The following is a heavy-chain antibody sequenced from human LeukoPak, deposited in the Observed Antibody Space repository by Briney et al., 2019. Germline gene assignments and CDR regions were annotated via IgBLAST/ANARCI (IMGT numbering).Heavy chain of an antibody. V-gene: IGHV1-69*06. CDR2: IIPIFGTA. CDR3: ASYYGSGSYIDY. Sequence: GASVKVSCKASGYTFTSYGISWVRQAPGQGLEWMGGIIPIFGTANYAQKFQGRVTITADKSTSTAYMELSSLRSEDTAVYYCASYYGSGSYIDYWGQGTLVTVSS. J-gene: IGHJ4*02. CDR1: GYTFTSYG. D-gene: IGHD3-10*01.